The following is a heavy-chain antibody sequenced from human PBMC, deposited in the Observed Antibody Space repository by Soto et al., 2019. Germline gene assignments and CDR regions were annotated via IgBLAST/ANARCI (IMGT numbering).Heavy chain of an antibody. Sequence: QVQLVQSGAEVKKPGASVKVSCKASGYNFNGYYLHWVRQAPGQGLEWMGWIVPNSGGTNYAQKFQGRVTLTRDTSISTTYMELSSLTSDDTAVYYCALGFLHCSDGACYVDSWGQGTLVTVSS. CDR3: ALGFLHCSDGACYVDS. CDR2: IVPNSGGT. CDR1: GYNFNGYY. J-gene: IGHJ4*02. V-gene: IGHV1-2*02. D-gene: IGHD2-15*01.